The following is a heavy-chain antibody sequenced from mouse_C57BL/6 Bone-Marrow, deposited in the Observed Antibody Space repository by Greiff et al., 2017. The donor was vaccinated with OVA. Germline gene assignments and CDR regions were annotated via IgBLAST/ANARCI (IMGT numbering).Heavy chain of an antibody. J-gene: IGHJ2*01. CDR3: ARCHYGSSLFDY. Sequence: QVQLQQSGAELVMPGASVKLSCKASGYTFTSYWMHWVKQRPGQGLEWIGEIDPSDSYTNYNQKFKGKSTLTVDKSSSTAYMQLSSLPSEDSAVYYCARCHYGSSLFDYWGQGTTLTVSS. CDR2: IDPSDSYT. V-gene: IGHV1-69*01. D-gene: IGHD1-1*01. CDR1: GYTFTSYW.